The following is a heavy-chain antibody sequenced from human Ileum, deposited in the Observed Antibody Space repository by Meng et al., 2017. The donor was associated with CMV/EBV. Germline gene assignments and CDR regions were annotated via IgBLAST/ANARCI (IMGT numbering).Heavy chain of an antibody. CDR2: IYYSGST. V-gene: IGHV4-39*07. CDR3: ARVGAMVRGPHFDY. Sequence: QLLLTASGPGLVNPSETLSFTCSVSGGSISSSSYYWGWIRKPPGKGLEWIGSIYYSGSTYYNPSLKSRVTISVDTSKNQFSLKLSSVTAADTAVYYCARVGAMVRGPHFDYWGQGTLVTVSS. D-gene: IGHD3-10*01. CDR1: GGSISSSSYY. J-gene: IGHJ4*02.